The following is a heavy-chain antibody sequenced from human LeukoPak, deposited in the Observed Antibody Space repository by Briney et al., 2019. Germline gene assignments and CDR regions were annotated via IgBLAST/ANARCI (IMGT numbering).Heavy chain of an antibody. Sequence: PSETLSLTCTVSGGSISSGGYYWSWIRQHPGKGLEWIGYIYYSGSTYYNPSLKSRVTISVDTSKNQFSLKLSSVTAADTAVYYCAGDDLEDWFDPWGQGTLVTVSS. CDR1: GGSISSGGYY. J-gene: IGHJ5*02. D-gene: IGHD3/OR15-3a*01. CDR3: AGDDLEDWFDP. CDR2: IYYSGST. V-gene: IGHV4-31*03.